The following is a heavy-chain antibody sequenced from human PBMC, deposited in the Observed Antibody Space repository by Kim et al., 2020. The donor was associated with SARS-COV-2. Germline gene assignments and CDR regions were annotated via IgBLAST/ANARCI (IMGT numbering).Heavy chain of an antibody. Sequence: GGSLRLSCAASGFTFSDYSMSWVRQAPGKGLEWVSAIVGSGATTFYADSVKGRFTISRDNSKNMLYLQMDSLRAEDTALYYCAKDWRGYYESEIFFDCWGQGTLVTVSS. J-gene: IGHJ4*02. V-gene: IGHV3-23*01. CDR2: IVGSGATT. CDR1: GFTFSDYS. CDR3: AKDWRGYYESEIFFDC. D-gene: IGHD1-26*01.